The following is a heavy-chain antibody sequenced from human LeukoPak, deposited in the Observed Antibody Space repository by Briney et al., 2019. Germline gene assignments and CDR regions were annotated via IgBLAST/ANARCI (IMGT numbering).Heavy chain of an antibody. CDR2: INPDAGDT. CDR3: ARLSTATRHWLAASDI. CDR1: GYSFTDYF. V-gene: IGHV1-2*05. Sequence: ASVKVSCKASGYSFTDYFLYWVRQAPGQGLEWMGRINPDAGDTNYAQTFQGRITMTRDTSISTAYMELSSLKSVDTVVYYCARLSTATRHWLAASDIWGQGTVVTVSS. J-gene: IGHJ3*02. D-gene: IGHD6-19*01.